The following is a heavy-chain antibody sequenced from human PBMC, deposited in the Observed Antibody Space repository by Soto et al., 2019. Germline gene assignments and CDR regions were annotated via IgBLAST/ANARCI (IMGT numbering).Heavy chain of an antibody. D-gene: IGHD3-22*01. Sequence: QVQLQQWGAGLLKPSETLSLTCAVNGGSGGSFSISYWSWIRQSPGKGLEWIWEINQSGSTNYNPSLKSRLSISVDTHKNQFSLKLSSVTAADTAVYYCARQNYDSSGFYHYYYGMDVWGQGTTVTVSS. J-gene: IGHJ6*02. CDR2: INQSGST. CDR1: GGSGGSFSISY. V-gene: IGHV4-34*02. CDR3: ARQNYDSSGFYHYYYGMDV.